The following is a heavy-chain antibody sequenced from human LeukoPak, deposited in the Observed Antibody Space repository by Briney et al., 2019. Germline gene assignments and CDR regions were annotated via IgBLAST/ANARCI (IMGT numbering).Heavy chain of an antibody. CDR1: GGSFSGYY. J-gene: IGHJ4*02. CDR2: INHSGST. V-gene: IGHV4-34*01. Sequence: PSETLSLTCAVYGGSFSGYYWSWIRQPPGKGLEWIGEINHSGSTNYNPSLKSRVTISVDTSKNRFSLKLSSVTAADTAVYYCARWGLTGRGYYWGQGTLVTVSS. CDR3: ARWGLTGRGYY. D-gene: IGHD1-1*01.